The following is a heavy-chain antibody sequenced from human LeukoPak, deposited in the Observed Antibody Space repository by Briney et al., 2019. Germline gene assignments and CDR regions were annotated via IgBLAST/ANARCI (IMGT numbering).Heavy chain of an antibody. V-gene: IGHV1-69*04. J-gene: IGHJ4*02. CDR2: IIPILGIA. CDR3: ARSPGRDGYTLGD. Sequence: GASVKVSCKASGGTFSSYAISWVRQAPGQGLEWMGRIIPILGIANYAQKFQGRVTITADKSTSTAYMELSSLRSEDTAVYYCARSPGRDGYTLGDWGQGTLVTVSS. D-gene: IGHD5-24*01. CDR1: GGTFSSYA.